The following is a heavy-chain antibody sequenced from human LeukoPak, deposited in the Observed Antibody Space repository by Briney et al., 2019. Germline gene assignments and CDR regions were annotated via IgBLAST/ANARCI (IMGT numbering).Heavy chain of an antibody. Sequence: GGSLRLSCTFSGFTVSRNSMSWVRQAPGKGLEWVSFIYSDNTHYSDSVKGRFTISRDNSKNTLYLQMNSLRAEDTAVYYCARRAGAYSHPYDYWGQGTLVTVSS. CDR2: IYSDNT. CDR1: GFTVSRNS. D-gene: IGHD4/OR15-4a*01. CDR3: ARRAGAYSHPYDY. V-gene: IGHV3-53*01. J-gene: IGHJ4*02.